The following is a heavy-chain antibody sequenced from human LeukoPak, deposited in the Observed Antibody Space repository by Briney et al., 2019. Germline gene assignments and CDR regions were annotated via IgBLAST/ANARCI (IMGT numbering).Heavy chain of an antibody. CDR2: INNDESST. D-gene: IGHD2-2*02. Sequence: GGSLRLSCAASGFTFSSYWMYWVRQPPGKGLVWVSRINNDESSTSYADSVKGRFTISRDNAKNSLYLQMNSLRAEDTAVYYCARALSDAPTLGYCSGVSCYTAYWGQGTLVTVSS. J-gene: IGHJ4*02. CDR1: GFTFSSYW. V-gene: IGHV3-74*01. CDR3: ARALSDAPTLGYCSGVSCYTAY.